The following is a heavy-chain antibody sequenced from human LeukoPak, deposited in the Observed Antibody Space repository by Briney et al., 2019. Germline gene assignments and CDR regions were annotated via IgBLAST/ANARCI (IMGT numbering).Heavy chain of an antibody. Sequence: PGGSLRLSCAASGFTFSSYSMNWVRQAPGKGLEWVSSISSSSSYIYYADSVKGRFTISRDNAKSSLYLQMNSLRAEDTAVYYCAREPANPGPYYYMDVWGKGTTVTVSS. D-gene: IGHD2-2*01. CDR3: AREPANPGPYYYMDV. J-gene: IGHJ6*03. CDR1: GFTFSSYS. CDR2: ISSSSSYI. V-gene: IGHV3-21*01.